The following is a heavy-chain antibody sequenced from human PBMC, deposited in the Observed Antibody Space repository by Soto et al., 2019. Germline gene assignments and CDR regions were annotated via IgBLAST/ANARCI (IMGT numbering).Heavy chain of an antibody. CDR3: ARGPSSFSQIDY. V-gene: IGHV3-30*03. Sequence: GGSLRLSCAASGFTFSSYGMHWVRQAPGKGLEWVAVISYDGSNKYYADSVKGRFTISRDDSKNTLYLQMNSLRAEDTAVFYCARGPSSFSQIDYWGQGTLVT. CDR2: ISYDGSNK. J-gene: IGHJ4*02. CDR1: GFTFSSYG. D-gene: IGHD3-3*02.